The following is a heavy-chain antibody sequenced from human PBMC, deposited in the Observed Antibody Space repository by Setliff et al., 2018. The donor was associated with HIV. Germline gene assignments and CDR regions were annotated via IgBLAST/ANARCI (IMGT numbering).Heavy chain of an antibody. J-gene: IGHJ4*02. V-gene: IGHV1-2*02. D-gene: IGHD3-3*01. CDR2: INPKFGGT. Sequence: ASVKVSCKASGYTFTDYYFHWVRQAPGQGLEWMGWINPKFGGTLYAQKFRGRVTMTRDMSINTVYVELSSLSSDDTAVYYCARDLSTHWSGYSLDFWGPGTLVTVSS. CDR3: ARDLSTHWSGYSLDF. CDR1: GYTFTDYY.